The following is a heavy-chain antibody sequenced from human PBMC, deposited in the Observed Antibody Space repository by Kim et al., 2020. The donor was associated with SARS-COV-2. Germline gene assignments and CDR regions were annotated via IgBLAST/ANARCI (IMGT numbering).Heavy chain of an antibody. Sequence: SVKVSCKASGGTFSSYAISWVRQAPGQGLEWMGGIIPIFGTANYAQKFQGRVTITADESTSTAYMELSSLRSEDTAVYYCARESIITIFGVVTYGMDVWGQGTTVTVSS. D-gene: IGHD3-3*01. J-gene: IGHJ6*02. CDR3: ARESIITIFGVVTYGMDV. V-gene: IGHV1-69*13. CDR1: GGTFSSYA. CDR2: IIPIFGTA.